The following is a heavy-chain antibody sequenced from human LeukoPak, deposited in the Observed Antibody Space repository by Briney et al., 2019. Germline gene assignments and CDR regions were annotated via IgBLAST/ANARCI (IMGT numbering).Heavy chain of an antibody. V-gene: IGHV3-15*01. Sequence: GGSPRHSCAASGFTFSNAWMSWVRQAPGKGLEWVGRIKSKTDGGTTDYAAPVKGRFTISRDDSKNTLYLQMNSLKTEDTAVYYCTTDLGGSYYAFDYWGQGTLVTVSS. CDR2: IKSKTDGGTT. J-gene: IGHJ4*02. CDR1: GFTFSNAW. CDR3: TTDLGGSYYAFDY. D-gene: IGHD1-26*01.